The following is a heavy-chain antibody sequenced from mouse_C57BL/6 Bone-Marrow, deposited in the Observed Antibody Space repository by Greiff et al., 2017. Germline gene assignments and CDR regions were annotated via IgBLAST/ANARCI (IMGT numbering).Heavy chain of an antibody. D-gene: IGHD2-4*01. CDR1: GYTFTDYY. J-gene: IGHJ3*01. CDR2: INPNNGGT. V-gene: IGHV1-26*01. Sequence: EVQLQQSGPELVKPGASVKISCKASGYTFTDYYMNWVKQSHGKSLEWIGDINPNNGGTSYNQKFKGKATLTVDKSSSTAYMELRRLTSEDSAVYYCARYAYDYPFAYWGQGTLVTVSA. CDR3: ARYAYDYPFAY.